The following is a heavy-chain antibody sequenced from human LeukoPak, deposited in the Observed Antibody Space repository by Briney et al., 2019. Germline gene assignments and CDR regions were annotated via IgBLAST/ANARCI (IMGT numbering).Heavy chain of an antibody. CDR3: ARESRIVEGDGYYIDV. CDR1: GVSISGYY. V-gene: IGHV4-4*07. D-gene: IGHD1-26*01. J-gene: IGHJ6*03. Sequence: SQTLSLTCTVSGVSISGYYWSWIRQPAGKGLEWIGRIYISRGTNYNPSLTSRVIMSVDTSRNQFSLQLTSVTAADTAVYYCARESRIVEGDGYYIDVWGKGTTVTV. CDR2: IYISRGT.